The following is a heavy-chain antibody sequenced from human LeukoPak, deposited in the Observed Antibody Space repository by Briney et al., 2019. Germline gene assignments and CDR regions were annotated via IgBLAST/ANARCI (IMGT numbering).Heavy chain of an antibody. CDR1: GGTFSSYA. CDR3: ARVPNYYDSSARAYYFDY. V-gene: IGHV1-69*04. CDR2: IIPILGIA. Sequence: SVKVSCKASGGTFSSYAISWVRQAPGQGLEWMGRIIPILGIANYAQKFQGRVTITADKSTSTAYMELSSLRSEDTAVYYCARVPNYYDSSARAYYFDYWGQGTLVTVSS. J-gene: IGHJ4*02. D-gene: IGHD3-22*01.